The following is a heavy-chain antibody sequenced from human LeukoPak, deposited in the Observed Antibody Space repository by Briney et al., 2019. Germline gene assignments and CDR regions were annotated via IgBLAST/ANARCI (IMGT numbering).Heavy chain of an antibody. CDR3: ARLLVGARHDEDYYYYYMDV. J-gene: IGHJ6*03. V-gene: IGHV6-1*01. Sequence: SQTLSLTCAISGDSVSNNSAAWNWIRQSPSRGLEWLGRTYYRSKWYNDYAVSVKSRIIINPDTSKNQFSLQLNSLTPEDTAVYYCARLLVGARHDEDYYYYYMDVWGKGTTVTVSS. CDR1: GDSVSNNSAA. D-gene: IGHD2-15*01. CDR2: TYYRSKWYN.